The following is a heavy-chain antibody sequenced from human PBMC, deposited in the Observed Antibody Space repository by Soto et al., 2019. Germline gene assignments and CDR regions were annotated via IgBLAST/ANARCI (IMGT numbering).Heavy chain of an antibody. V-gene: IGHV1-46*01. CDR3: ARGGVYDTSGIDF. CDR2: INPSTGTT. Sequence: ASVKVSCKASGYSFTAYYMHFVRQAPGQGLEWVAVINPSTGTTSHAQKFQGRVTMTRDTSTRTVDMELSSLRSDDTAVYYCARGGVYDTSGIDFWGQGTLVTVSS. J-gene: IGHJ4*02. CDR1: GYSFTAYY. D-gene: IGHD3-22*01.